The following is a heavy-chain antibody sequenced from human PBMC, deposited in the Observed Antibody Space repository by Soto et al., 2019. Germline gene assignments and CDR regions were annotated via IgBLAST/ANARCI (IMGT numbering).Heavy chain of an antibody. Sequence: SVKVSCKASGGTFSSYTISWVRQAPGQGLEWMGRIIPILGIANYAQKFQGRVTITADKSTSTAYMELSSLRSEDTAVYYCAGAPLLGYCSGGSCSRDAFDIWGQGTMVTVSS. V-gene: IGHV1-69*02. CDR2: IIPILGIA. CDR1: GGTFSSYT. D-gene: IGHD2-15*01. J-gene: IGHJ3*02. CDR3: AGAPLLGYCSGGSCSRDAFDI.